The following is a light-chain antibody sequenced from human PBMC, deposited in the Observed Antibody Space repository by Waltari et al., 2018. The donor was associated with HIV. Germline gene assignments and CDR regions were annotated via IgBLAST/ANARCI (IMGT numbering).Light chain of an antibody. V-gene: IGKV1-39*01. Sequence: DIKLTQSPSSLSASVGDRVTITCRASQSISSHLNWYQHKPGKAPELLLYAVSNLQSGVPSRFSGSKSGTDFTLTISSLQPEDFATYFCQQSYSLPTFGQGTKVAIK. J-gene: IGKJ1*01. CDR3: QQSYSLPT. CDR1: QSISSH. CDR2: AVS.